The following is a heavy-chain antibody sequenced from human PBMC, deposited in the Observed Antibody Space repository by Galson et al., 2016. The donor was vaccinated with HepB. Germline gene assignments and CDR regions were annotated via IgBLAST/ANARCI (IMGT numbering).Heavy chain of an antibody. CDR2: IYWNDEE. CDR3: VHKIAVAGQGWVEFDY. D-gene: IGHD6-19*01. J-gene: IGHJ4*02. CDR1: GFSLSTSGVG. Sequence: PALVKPTQTLTLTCTFSGFSLSTSGVGVGWIRQPPGKALEWLALIYWNDEEAYSPSLKSRLTITKDTSKNQVVLTMTNMDPVDTATYYCVHKIAVAGQGWVEFDYWGQGTLVTVSS. V-gene: IGHV2-5*01.